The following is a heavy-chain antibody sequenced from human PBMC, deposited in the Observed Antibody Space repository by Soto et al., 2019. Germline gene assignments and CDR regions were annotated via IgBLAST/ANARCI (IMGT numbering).Heavy chain of an antibody. Sequence: SEXLSLTCTVSGGSISSSSYYWGWIRQPPGKGLEWIGSIYYSGSTYYNPSLKSRVTISVDTSKNQFSLKLSSVTAADTAVYYCARLGDYGSGSYLNWFDPWGQGTLVTVSS. CDR1: GGSISSSSYY. CDR2: IYYSGST. CDR3: ARLGDYGSGSYLNWFDP. V-gene: IGHV4-39*01. D-gene: IGHD3-10*01. J-gene: IGHJ5*02.